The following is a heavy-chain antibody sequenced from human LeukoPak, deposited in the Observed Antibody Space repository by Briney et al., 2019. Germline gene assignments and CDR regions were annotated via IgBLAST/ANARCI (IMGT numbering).Heavy chain of an antibody. CDR1: GGSFSGYY. CDR2: IYYSGST. Sequence: SETLSLTCAVYGGSFSGYYWSWIRQPPGKGLEWIGYIYYSGSTNYNPSLKSRVTISVDTSKNQFSLKLSSVTAADTAVYYCARDDSSGSTGVDYWGQGTLVTVSS. J-gene: IGHJ4*02. D-gene: IGHD6-19*01. V-gene: IGHV4-59*01. CDR3: ARDDSSGSTGVDY.